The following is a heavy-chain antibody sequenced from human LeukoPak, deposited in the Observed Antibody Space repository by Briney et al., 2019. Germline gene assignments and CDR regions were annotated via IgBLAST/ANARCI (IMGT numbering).Heavy chain of an antibody. Sequence: SQTLSLTCSVSGGSVSSGDYHWSWIRQPPGKGLEWIGFIQSSNTEYNPSLKSRAIISADTSKNHFSLKLTSVTASDTAVYYCALYYAGRGGQGHWGQGTQVIVSS. CDR2: IQSSNT. CDR3: ALYYAGRGGQGH. V-gene: IGHV4-30-4*01. CDR1: GGSVSSGDYH. J-gene: IGHJ4*02. D-gene: IGHD3-3*01.